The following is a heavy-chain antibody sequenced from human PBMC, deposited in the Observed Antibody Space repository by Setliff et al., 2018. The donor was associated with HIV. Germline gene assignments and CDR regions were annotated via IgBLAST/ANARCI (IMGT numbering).Heavy chain of an antibody. Sequence: ETLSLPCTVSGGSISRHYWSWIRQPPGKGLEWIGSIYYSGSTNYNPSLKSRVTISVDTSKNQFSLKLSSVTAADTAVYYCARVDYNFWSGYNFVFDYWGQGTLVTVSS. D-gene: IGHD3-3*01. V-gene: IGHV4-59*11. J-gene: IGHJ4*02. CDR3: ARVDYNFWSGYNFVFDY. CDR2: IYYSGST. CDR1: GGSISRHY.